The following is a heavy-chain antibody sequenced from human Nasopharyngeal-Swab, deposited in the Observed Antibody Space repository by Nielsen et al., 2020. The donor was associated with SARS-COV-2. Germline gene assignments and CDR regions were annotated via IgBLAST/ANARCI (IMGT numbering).Heavy chain of an antibody. CDR3: ARDHPYYYDSSGYLVGYFDY. J-gene: IGHJ4*02. Sequence: SVKVSCKASGYTFTSYDISWVRQAPGQGLEWMGGIIPILGIANYAQKFQGRVTITADKSTSTAYMELSSLRSEDTAVYYCARDHPYYYDSSGYLVGYFDYWGQGTLVTVSS. CDR1: GYTFTSYD. V-gene: IGHV1-69*10. D-gene: IGHD3-22*01. CDR2: IIPILGIA.